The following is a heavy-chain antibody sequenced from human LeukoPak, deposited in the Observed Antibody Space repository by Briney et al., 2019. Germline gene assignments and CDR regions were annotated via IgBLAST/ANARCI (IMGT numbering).Heavy chain of an antibody. D-gene: IGHD5-12*01. CDR2: ISAYNGNT. J-gene: IGHJ4*02. Sequence: ASVKVSCTASGYTFTSYGISWVRQAPGQGLEWMGWISAYNGNTNYAQKLQGRVTMTTDTSTSTAYMELRSLRSDDTAVYYCARAVGYSGYGNVDYWGQGTLVTVSS. V-gene: IGHV1-18*01. CDR1: GYTFTSYG. CDR3: ARAVGYSGYGNVDY.